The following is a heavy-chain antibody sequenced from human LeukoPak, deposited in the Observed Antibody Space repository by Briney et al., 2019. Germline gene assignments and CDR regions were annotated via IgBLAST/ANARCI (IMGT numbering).Heavy chain of an antibody. CDR3: ARDPRTASRPVFDN. Sequence: GGSLRLSCAASGFIFSSYSMCWVRQAPGKGLEWVANINQDGSEKYYVDSVKGRFTISRDNAKSSLLLQMNSLRAEDTAVYYCARDPRTASRPVFDNWGQGTLVAVSS. CDR1: GFIFSSYS. V-gene: IGHV3-7*01. J-gene: IGHJ4*02. D-gene: IGHD6-6*01. CDR2: INQDGSEK.